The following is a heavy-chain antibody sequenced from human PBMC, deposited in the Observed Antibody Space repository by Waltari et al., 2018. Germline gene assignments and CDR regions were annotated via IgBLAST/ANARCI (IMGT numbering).Heavy chain of an antibody. Sequence: EVQLVESGGGSVQPGGSLRLSCAGSGFTFMHWVRQAPGKGLVWVSRIDGNGGGTGYADSVKGRFTISRDNAKNTLYLQMNSLRAEDTAVYYCVRGINHAFDIWGQGTMVTVSS. J-gene: IGHJ3*02. CDR3: VRGINHAFDI. CDR1: GFTF. CDR2: IDGNGGGT. V-gene: IGHV3-74*01.